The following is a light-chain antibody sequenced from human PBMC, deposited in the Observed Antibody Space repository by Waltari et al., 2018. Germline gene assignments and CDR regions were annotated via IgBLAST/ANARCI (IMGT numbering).Light chain of an antibody. CDR3: QQSYSTPYT. CDR2: AAS. Sequence: DIQMTQSPSSLSASVGDRVTITCRASQSISRYLNWNQQKPGKAPKLLIYAASSLQSGVPSRFSGSGSGTDFTHTISSLQPEDFATYYCQQSYSTPYTFGQGTKLEIK. J-gene: IGKJ2*01. CDR1: QSISRY. V-gene: IGKV1-39*01.